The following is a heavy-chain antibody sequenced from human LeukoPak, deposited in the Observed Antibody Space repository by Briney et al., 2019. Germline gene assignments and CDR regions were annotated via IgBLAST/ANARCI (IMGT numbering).Heavy chain of an antibody. Sequence: SETLSLTCTVSGGSINNYYWSWIRQPPGKGLEWIGYIYYSGSTYYNPSLKSRVTISVDTSKNQFSLKLSSVTAADTAVYYCARETSQKGAHYMDVWGKGTTVTISS. J-gene: IGHJ6*03. CDR3: ARETSQKGAHYMDV. CDR2: IYYSGST. D-gene: IGHD3-16*01. CDR1: GGSINNYY. V-gene: IGHV4-59*01.